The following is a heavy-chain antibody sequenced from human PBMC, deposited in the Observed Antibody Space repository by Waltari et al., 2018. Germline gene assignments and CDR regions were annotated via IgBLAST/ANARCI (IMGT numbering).Heavy chain of an antibody. D-gene: IGHD3-3*01. CDR2: SIPFLGIA. CDR1: GGTFSSYA. Sequence: QVQLVQSGAEVKKPRSSVKVSCKASGGTFSSYAISWVRQAPGQGLEWRGGSIPFLGIADYDKKFKGRVTITADKSTSTAYMELSSLRSEDTAVYYCASIFGSGYYSRGYYFDYGGQGTLVTVSS. CDR3: ASIFGSGYYSRGYYFDY. J-gene: IGHJ4*02. V-gene: IGHV1-69*10.